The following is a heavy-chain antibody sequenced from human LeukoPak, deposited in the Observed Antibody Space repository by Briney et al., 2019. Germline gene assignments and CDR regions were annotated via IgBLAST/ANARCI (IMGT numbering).Heavy chain of an antibody. J-gene: IGHJ6*04. CDR1: GGSFSGYY. V-gene: IGHV4-34*01. D-gene: IGHD3-22*01. Sequence: SETLSLTCAVYGGSFSGYYWTWIRQPPGKGLQWIGEINHSGSTNYNPSLKSRVTISVDTSKNQFSLKLTSVTAADTAVYYCARMDLIVGNYYYYYGMDIWGKGTTVTVSS. CDR2: INHSGST. CDR3: ARMDLIVGNYYYYYGMDI.